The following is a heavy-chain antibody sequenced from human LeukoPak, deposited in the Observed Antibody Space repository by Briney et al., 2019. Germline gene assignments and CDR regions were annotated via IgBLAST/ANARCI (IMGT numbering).Heavy chain of an antibody. D-gene: IGHD6-19*01. J-gene: IGHJ4*02. V-gene: IGHV1-18*01. CDR1: GYTFTSYG. Sequence: ASVKVSCKASGYTFTSYGITWVRQAPGQGLEWMGWINTYSGNTNYVQNLQGRVTMTTDTSTTTAYMELRSRRSDDTAVYYCARNSHGYSSGWLQFNFDYWGQGTLVTVSS. CDR2: INTYSGNT. CDR3: ARNSHGYSSGWLQFNFDY.